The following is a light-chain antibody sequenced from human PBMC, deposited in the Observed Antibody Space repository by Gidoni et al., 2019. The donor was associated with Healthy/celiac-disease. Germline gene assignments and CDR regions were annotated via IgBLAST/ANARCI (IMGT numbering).Light chain of an antibody. CDR3: QQSYRTPQRT. V-gene: IGKV1-39*01. J-gene: IGKJ1*01. Sequence: DIQMTQSPSSLSASVGDRVTITCRASQSISSYLNWYQQKPGKAPKLLIYAASRLQSGVPSRFSGSGSGTDFTPTSSRLQPEDFATYYWQQSYRTPQRTFGQGTKVEIK. CDR1: QSISSY. CDR2: AAS.